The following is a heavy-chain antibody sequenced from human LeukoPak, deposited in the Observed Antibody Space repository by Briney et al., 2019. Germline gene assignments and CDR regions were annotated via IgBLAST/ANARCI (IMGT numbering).Heavy chain of an antibody. CDR1: GYSISSGYY. CDR2: IYHSGSI. D-gene: IGHD3-3*01. J-gene: IGHJ4*02. Sequence: SETLSLTCAVSGYSISSGYYWGWIRQPPGKGLEWIGSIYHSGSIYYNPSLKSRVTISVDTSKNQFSLKLSSVTAADTAVYYCARHIYDFWSGYEDYWGQGTLVTVSS. CDR3: ARHIYDFWSGYEDY. V-gene: IGHV4-38-2*01.